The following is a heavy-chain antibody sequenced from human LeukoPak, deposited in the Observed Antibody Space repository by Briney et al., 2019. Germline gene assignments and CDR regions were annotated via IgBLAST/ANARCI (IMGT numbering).Heavy chain of an antibody. CDR2: INTDGSTT. J-gene: IGHJ4*02. CDR3: ARGGLEPVDY. V-gene: IGHV3-74*01. D-gene: IGHD5-24*01. Sequence: GGSLRLSCTVSGFTFSSYWMHWVLQAPGMGLVWVSRINTDGSTTSYADSVKGRFTISRDNAKNTLYLQVNSLRAEDTAVYYCARGGLEPVDYWGQGTLVTVSS. CDR1: GFTFSSYW.